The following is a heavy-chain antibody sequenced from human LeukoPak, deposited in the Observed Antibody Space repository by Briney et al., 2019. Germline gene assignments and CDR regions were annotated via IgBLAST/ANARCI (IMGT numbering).Heavy chain of an antibody. D-gene: IGHD3-22*01. CDR3: ARDKYYYDSSGWSPTYYYYYGMDV. V-gene: IGHV3-7*01. CDR2: IKQDGSKK. CDR1: GFPFSSYW. J-gene: IGHJ6*02. Sequence: GGSLRLSCVASGFPFSSYWMTWVRQAPGKGLEWVANIKQDGSKKYYVDSVKGRFTISRDNAKNSLYLQMNSLRAEDTAVYYCARDKYYYDSSGWSPTYYYYYGMDVWGQGTTVTVSS.